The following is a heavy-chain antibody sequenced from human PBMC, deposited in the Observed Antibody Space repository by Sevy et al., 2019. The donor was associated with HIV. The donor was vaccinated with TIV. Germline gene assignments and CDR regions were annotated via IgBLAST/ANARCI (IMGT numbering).Heavy chain of an antibody. CDR3: SRDLVLPTTIDYFYYGMDV. CDR1: GFTFNTNS. Sequence: GGSLRLSCAASGFTFNTNSMNWVRQAPGKGPEWVSSISSSSTYIYYANSVKGRFTISRDNAKNSLYLQMNSLRAEDTAVYYCSRDLVLPTTIDYFYYGMDVWGQGTTVTVSS. D-gene: IGHD2-2*02. J-gene: IGHJ6*02. V-gene: IGHV3-21*01. CDR2: ISSSSTYI.